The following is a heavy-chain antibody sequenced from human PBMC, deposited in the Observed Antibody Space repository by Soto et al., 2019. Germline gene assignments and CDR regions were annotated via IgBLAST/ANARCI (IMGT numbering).Heavy chain of an antibody. D-gene: IGHD2-15*01. V-gene: IGHV3-23*01. Sequence: EVQLLDSGGGLVQPGGSLRLSCAASGFTFSNYAMSWVRQAPGKGLEWVSGVGGSGDSTYYADSVKGRFTISRDNSKDTLYLQMNSPRAEDTVVYYCAKSPLGYCSGGSCYPPHYFDYWGQGTLVTVSS. CDR3: AKSPLGYCSGGSCYPPHYFDY. CDR2: VGGSGDST. CDR1: GFTFSNYA. J-gene: IGHJ4*02.